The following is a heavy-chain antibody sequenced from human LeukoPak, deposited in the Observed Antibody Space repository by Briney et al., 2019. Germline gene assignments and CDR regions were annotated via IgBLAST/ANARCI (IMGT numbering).Heavy chain of an antibody. J-gene: IGHJ4*02. CDR1: GFTFSNFW. CDR2: IKQDGSEK. D-gene: IGHD7-27*01. V-gene: IGHV3-7*03. Sequence: GVSLRLSCAASGFTFSNFWMSWVRQAPGKGLEWVANIKQDGSEKYYVDSVKGRFTISRYNAKNSLYLQMNRLRADDTAVYYCASVSRWGLNHNPHFWGQGTLVTVSS. CDR3: ASVSRWGLNHNPHF.